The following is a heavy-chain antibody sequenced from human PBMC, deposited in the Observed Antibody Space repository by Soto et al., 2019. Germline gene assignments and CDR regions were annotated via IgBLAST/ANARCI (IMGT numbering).Heavy chain of an antibody. J-gene: IGHJ4*02. V-gene: IGHV3-53*01. D-gene: IGHD3-10*01. CDR3: AKDGRGSGSHYNSFGY. CDR2: IYSTGTT. Sequence: GVSLRLSCAASGFTVGNNYMSWVRQAPGKGLEWVSLIYSTGTTKYADSVKGRFTVSRDNAKNTLYLQMNSLRAEDTAVYYCAKDGRGSGSHYNSFGYWGQGTLVTVSS. CDR1: GFTVGNNY.